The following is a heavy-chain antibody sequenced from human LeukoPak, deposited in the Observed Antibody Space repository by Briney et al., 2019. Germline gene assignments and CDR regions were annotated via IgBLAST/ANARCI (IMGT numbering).Heavy chain of an antibody. V-gene: IGHV1-24*01. CDR3: ATPEVGAPWDFDY. CDR2: FDPEDGET. J-gene: IGHJ4*02. Sequence: ASLKVACKVSGYTLTELSMHWVRQAPGKGLDWMGGFDPEDGETIYAQKFQGRVTMTEDTSTDTAYMELSSLRSEDTAVYYCATPEVGAPWDFDYWGQGTLVTVSS. CDR1: GYTLTELS. D-gene: IGHD1-26*01.